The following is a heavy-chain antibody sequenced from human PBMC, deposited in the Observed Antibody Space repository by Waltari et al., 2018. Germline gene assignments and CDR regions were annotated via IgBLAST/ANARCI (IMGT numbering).Heavy chain of an antibody. Sequence: QVQLQESGPGLLKPSETLSLTCSVSGGSISSYFWHWIRQPPGKGLEGIGYNHHSGNTNCNPSLKRRVTMSVDTSKSQFSLRLTSVTAADTAVYYCARWDASGRYYGDWGQGTPVTVSS. V-gene: IGHV4-59*08. CDR3: ARWDASGRYYGD. CDR2: NHHSGNT. D-gene: IGHD3-22*01. J-gene: IGHJ4*02. CDR1: GGSISSYF.